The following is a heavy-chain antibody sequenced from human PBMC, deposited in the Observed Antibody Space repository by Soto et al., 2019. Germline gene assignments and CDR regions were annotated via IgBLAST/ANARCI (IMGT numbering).Heavy chain of an antibody. Sequence: SETLSLTCTVSGCSISSYYWSWIRQPPGKGLEWIGYIYYSGSTNYNPSLKSRVTISVDTSKNQFSLKLSSVTAADTAVYYCARRIVVVPAASYYYYYYMDVWGKGTTVTVSS. D-gene: IGHD2-2*01. J-gene: IGHJ6*03. CDR2: IYYSGST. CDR1: GCSISSYY. V-gene: IGHV4-59*08. CDR3: ARRIVVVPAASYYYYYYMDV.